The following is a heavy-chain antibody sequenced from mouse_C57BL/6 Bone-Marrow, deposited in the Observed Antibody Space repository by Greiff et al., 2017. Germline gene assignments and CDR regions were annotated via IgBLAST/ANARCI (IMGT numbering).Heavy chain of an antibody. CDR3: ARSLIYDGYAMDY. J-gene: IGHJ4*01. CDR2: IDPSDSYT. Sequence: QVQLQQPGAELVRPGTSVKLSCKASGYTFTSYWMHWVKQRPGQGLEWIGVIDPSDSYTNYNQKFKGKATLTVDTSSSTAYMQLSSLTSEDSAVYCCARSLIYDGYAMDYWGQGTSVTVSS. V-gene: IGHV1-59*01. D-gene: IGHD2-3*01. CDR1: GYTFTSYW.